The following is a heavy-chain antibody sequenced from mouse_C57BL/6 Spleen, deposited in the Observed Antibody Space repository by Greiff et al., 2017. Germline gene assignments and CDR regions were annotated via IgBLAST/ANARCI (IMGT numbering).Heavy chain of an antibody. CDR2: IYPGSGST. D-gene: IGHD2-4*01. J-gene: IGHJ4*01. V-gene: IGHV1-55*01. Sequence: QVQLQQSGAELVKPGASVKMSCKASGYTFTSYWITWVKQRPGQGLEWIGDIYPGSGSTNYNEKFKSKATLTVDTSSSTAYMQLSSLTSEDSAVYYCANYDYDGDAMDYWGQGTSVTVSS. CDR3: ANYDYDGDAMDY. CDR1: GYTFTSYW.